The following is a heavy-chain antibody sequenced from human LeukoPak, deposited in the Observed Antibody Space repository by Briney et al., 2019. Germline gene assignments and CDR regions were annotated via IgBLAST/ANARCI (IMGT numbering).Heavy chain of an antibody. D-gene: IGHD5-12*01. V-gene: IGHV4-39*02. Sequence: SETLSLTCTVSGGSISSGSYYWGWIRQPPGRGLEWIGSIYYSGSTYYNPSLKSRVTIFIDTSKNQFSLRLSSVTAADTAVYYCARDRLGGYSYVYWGQGSLVTVSS. CDR1: GGSISSGSYY. CDR3: ARDRLGGYSYVY. CDR2: IYYSGST. J-gene: IGHJ4*02.